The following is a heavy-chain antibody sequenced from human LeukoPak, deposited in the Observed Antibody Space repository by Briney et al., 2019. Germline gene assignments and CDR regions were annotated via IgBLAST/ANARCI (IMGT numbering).Heavy chain of an antibody. CDR3: ARLGPVASAYDFWSGYYQISIPNYFDY. Sequence: PGGSLRLSCAASGFTFSSYWMSWVRQAPGNGLEWVANIKQDGSEKYYVDSVKGRFTISRDNAKNSLYLQMNSLRAEDTAVYYCARLGPVASAYDFWSGYYQISIPNYFDYWGQGTLVTVSS. CDR1: GFTFSSYW. J-gene: IGHJ4*02. CDR2: IKQDGSEK. V-gene: IGHV3-7*01. D-gene: IGHD3-3*01.